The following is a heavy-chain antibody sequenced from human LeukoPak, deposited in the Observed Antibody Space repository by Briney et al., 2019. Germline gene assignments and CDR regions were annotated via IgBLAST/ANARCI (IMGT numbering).Heavy chain of an antibody. CDR1: GYTFTSYD. CDR2: INPNSGGT. CDR3: ARVRGVYCSSTSCYFDY. Sequence: GASVKVSCKASGYTFTSYDINWVRQATGQGLEWMGWINPNSGGTNYAQKFQGRVTMTRDTSISTAYMELSRLRSDDTAVYYCARVRGVYCSSTSCYFDYWGQGTLVTVSS. D-gene: IGHD2-2*01. J-gene: IGHJ4*02. V-gene: IGHV1-2*02.